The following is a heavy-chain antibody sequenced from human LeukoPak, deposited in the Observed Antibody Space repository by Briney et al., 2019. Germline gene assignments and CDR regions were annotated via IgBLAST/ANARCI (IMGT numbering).Heavy chain of an antibody. Sequence: SETLSLTCTVSGGSISSGGYYWSWIRQHPGNGLEWIGYIYYSGSTYYNPSLKSRVTISVDTSKNQFSLKLSSVTAADTAVYYCASSRWGDYLSVYLDYWGQGTLVTVSS. D-gene: IGHD4-17*01. CDR1: GGSISSGGYY. CDR2: IYYSGST. V-gene: IGHV4-31*03. J-gene: IGHJ4*02. CDR3: ASSRWGDYLSVYLDY.